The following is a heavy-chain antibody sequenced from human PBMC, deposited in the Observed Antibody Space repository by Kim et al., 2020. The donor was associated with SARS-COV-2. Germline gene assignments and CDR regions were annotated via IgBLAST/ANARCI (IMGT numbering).Heavy chain of an antibody. V-gene: IGHV7-4-1*02. D-gene: IGHD2-2*02. J-gene: IGHJ4*02. CDR2: INTNTGNP. CDR1: GYTFTSYA. CDR3: ATHDLGVVPAAIRRSPHGYFDY. Sequence: ASVKVSCKASGYTFTSYAMNWVRQAPGQGLEWMGWINTNTGNPTYAQGFTGRFVFSLDTSVSTAYLQISSLKAEDTAVYYCATHDLGVVPAAIRRSPHGYFDYRGQGTLVTISS.